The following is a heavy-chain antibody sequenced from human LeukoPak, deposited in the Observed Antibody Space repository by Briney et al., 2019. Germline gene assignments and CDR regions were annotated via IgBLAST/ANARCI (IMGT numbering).Heavy chain of an antibody. V-gene: IGHV4-39*07. CDR1: GGSTISSSSN. CDR2: IYYRGST. CDR3: ARAKYYYDSSGYFYFDY. J-gene: IGHJ4*02. Sequence: SETLPLTCTVSGGSTISSSSNWCWIRAPPGRVLGGIGSIYYRGSTYYNPSLKSRVTIAVDTSKNQFSLKLSSVTAADTAVYYCARAKYYYDSSGYFYFDYWGQGTLVTVSS. D-gene: IGHD3-22*01.